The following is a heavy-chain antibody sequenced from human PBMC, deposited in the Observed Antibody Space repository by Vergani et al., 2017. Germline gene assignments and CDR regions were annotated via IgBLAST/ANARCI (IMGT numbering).Heavy chain of an antibody. V-gene: IGHV4-39*01. CDR2: IYYSGST. D-gene: IGHD6-13*01. CDR3: ARASIAAAGGDVDY. J-gene: IGHJ4*02. Sequence: QLQLQESGPGLVKPSETLSLTCTVSGGSISSSSYYWCWIRQPPGKGLEWIGSIYYSGSTYYNLSLKSRVTISVDTSKNQFSLKLSSVTAADTAVYYCARASIAAAGGDVDYWGQGTLVTVSS. CDR1: GGSISSSSYY.